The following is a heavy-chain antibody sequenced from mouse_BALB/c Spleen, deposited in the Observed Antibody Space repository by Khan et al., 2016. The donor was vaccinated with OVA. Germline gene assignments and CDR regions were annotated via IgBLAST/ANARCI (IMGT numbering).Heavy chain of an antibody. CDR2: ISSGGTYT. CDR1: GFTFSRYT. D-gene: IGHD2-4*01. CDR3: TRGEGYYDDPYAVDF. J-gene: IGHJ4*01. Sequence: EVELVESGGDLVKPGGSLKLSCAASGFTFSRYTMSWVRQTPEKRLEWVATISSGGTYTYYVDSVEGRFTLSRDNAKNTLYLEMTSLKSEDTAIYYCTRGEGYYDDPYAVDFWGPGTSVTVSS. V-gene: IGHV5-6-4*01.